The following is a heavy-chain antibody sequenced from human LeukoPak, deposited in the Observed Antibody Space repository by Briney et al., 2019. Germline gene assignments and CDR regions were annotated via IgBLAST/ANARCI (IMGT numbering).Heavy chain of an antibody. CDR2: ISSSSSTI. CDR3: ARDAHLWFGGLSYYYMDV. J-gene: IGHJ6*03. Sequence: GGSLRLTCAASGFTFSSYSMNWVRQAPGKGLEGVSYISSSSSTIYYADSVKGRFTISRDNAKNSLYLQLNSLRAEDTAVYSCARDAHLWFGGLSYYYMDVWGKGTTVTVSS. D-gene: IGHD3-10*01. V-gene: IGHV3-48*04. CDR1: GFTFSSYS.